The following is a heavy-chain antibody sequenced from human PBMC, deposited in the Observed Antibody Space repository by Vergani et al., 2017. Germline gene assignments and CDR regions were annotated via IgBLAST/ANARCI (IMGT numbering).Heavy chain of an antibody. Sequence: EVQLVQSGAEVKKPGESLKISCKGSGYSFTSYWIGWVRQMPGKGLEWMGIIYPGDSDTRYSPSFIGQVTISADKSISTAYLQWSSLKASDTAMYYCARGRYCSSTSCSPLPNWFDPWGQGTLVTVSS. CDR3: ARGRYCSSTSCSPLPNWFDP. CDR2: IYPGDSDT. D-gene: IGHD2-2*01. J-gene: IGHJ5*02. V-gene: IGHV5-51*03. CDR1: GYSFTSYW.